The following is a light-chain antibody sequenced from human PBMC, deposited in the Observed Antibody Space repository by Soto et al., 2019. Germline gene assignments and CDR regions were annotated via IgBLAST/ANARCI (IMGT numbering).Light chain of an antibody. CDR3: QQRSNWPPFT. Sequence: EIVFTQSPATLSLSPGERATLSCRSSRSVSRYLAWYQQKPGQAPRLLIFDASNRATGIPARFSGSGSGTEFTLTISSLEPEDFAVYYCQQRSNWPPFTFGPGTKVDIK. CDR2: DAS. V-gene: IGKV3-11*01. J-gene: IGKJ3*01. CDR1: RSVSRY.